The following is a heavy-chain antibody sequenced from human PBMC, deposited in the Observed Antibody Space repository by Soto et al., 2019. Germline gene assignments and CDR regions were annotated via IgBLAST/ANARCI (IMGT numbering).Heavy chain of an antibody. CDR3: ARGRQRPAAAYKGHGYYGMDV. CDR2: IYYSGST. CDR1: GGSISSGGYY. V-gene: IGHV4-31*03. J-gene: IGHJ6*02. D-gene: IGHD2-2*01. Sequence: SETLSLTCTVSGGSISSGGYYWSWIRQHPGKGLEWIGYIYYSGSTYYNPSLKSRVTISVDTSKNQFSLKLSSVTAADTAVYYCARGRQRPAAAYKGHGYYGMDVWGQGTTVTVSS.